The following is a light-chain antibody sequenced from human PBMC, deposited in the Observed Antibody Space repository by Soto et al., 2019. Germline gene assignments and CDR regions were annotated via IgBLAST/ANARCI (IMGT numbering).Light chain of an antibody. Sequence: EIVMTQSPATLSVSPGERATLSCRASQSVSSNLAWYQQKPGQAPRLLIYGASTRATGIPARFSGSGSGTEFTLTISSLQSEDLAVYYCQQYNNWLSTFGQGTKV. CDR1: QSVSSN. CDR3: QQYNNWLST. V-gene: IGKV3-15*01. J-gene: IGKJ1*01. CDR2: GAS.